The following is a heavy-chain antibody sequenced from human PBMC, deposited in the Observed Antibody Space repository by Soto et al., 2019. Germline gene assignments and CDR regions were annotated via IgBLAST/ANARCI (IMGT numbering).Heavy chain of an antibody. D-gene: IGHD3-10*01. CDR2: INPILSMS. CDR1: GDTFSFYT. J-gene: IGHJ4*02. CDR3: ATSYGSGYRAFDY. Sequence: QVQLVQSGAEVKKPGSSVKVSCKASGDTFSFYTINWVRQAPGLGLEWVGRINPILSMSNYAQKFQGRVTMTADKSTSTAYMKLRSLRSEETAMYYCATSYGSGYRAFDYWGQGALVTVSS. V-gene: IGHV1-69*02.